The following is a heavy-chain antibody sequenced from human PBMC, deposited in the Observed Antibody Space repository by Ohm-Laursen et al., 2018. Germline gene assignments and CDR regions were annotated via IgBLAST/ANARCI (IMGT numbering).Heavy chain of an antibody. J-gene: IGHJ4*02. V-gene: IGHV4-34*01. CDR3: ARTGSSGYFDY. Sequence: LRLSCTASGFTFSSYAMSWVRQPPGKGLEWIGEINHSGSTNYNPSLKSRVTISVDTSKNQFSLKLSSVTAADTAAYYCARTGSSGYFDYWGQGTLVTVSS. CDR1: GFTFSSYA. CDR2: INHSGST. D-gene: IGHD6-13*01.